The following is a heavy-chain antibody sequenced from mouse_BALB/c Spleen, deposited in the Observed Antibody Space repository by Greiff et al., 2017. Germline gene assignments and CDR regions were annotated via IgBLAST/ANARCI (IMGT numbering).Heavy chain of an antibody. D-gene: IGHD4-1*01. J-gene: IGHJ4*01. CDR2: ISSGGSYT. V-gene: IGHV5-6*01. CDR3: ARGNWDAMDY. Sequence: EVQVVESGGGLVKPGGSLKLSCAASGFTFSSYAMSWVRQTPDKRLEWVATISSGGSYTYYPDSVKGRFTISRDNAKNTLYLQMSSLKSEDTAMYYCARGNWDAMDYWGQGTSVTVSS. CDR1: GFTFSSYA.